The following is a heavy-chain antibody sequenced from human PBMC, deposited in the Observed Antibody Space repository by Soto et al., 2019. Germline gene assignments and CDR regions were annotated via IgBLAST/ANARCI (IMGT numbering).Heavy chain of an antibody. CDR1: GFTFTTYG. J-gene: IGHJ6*02. CDR3: ARASSSRYYYSGMYV. V-gene: IGHV3-33*01. Sequence: GGSLRLSCAASGFTFTTYGMHWVRQAPGKGLEWVAVIWVDGIEKYYADSVKGRFTISRDNSKKTTYLHMNALRADDAAVYYYARASSSRYYYSGMYVWGQGTTVTVSS. CDR2: IWVDGIEK. D-gene: IGHD2-2*01.